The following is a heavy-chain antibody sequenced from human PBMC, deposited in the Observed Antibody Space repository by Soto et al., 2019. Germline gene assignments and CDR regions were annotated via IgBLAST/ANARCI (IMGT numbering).Heavy chain of an antibody. V-gene: IGHV4-39*07. Sequence: SETLSLTCTVSGGSISSSSYFGGWIRQPPGKGLEWIGEIYHSGSTNYNPSLKSRVTISVDKSKNQFSLKLSSVTAADTAVYYCARVAVAATRVDYWGQGPLVNVPQ. CDR1: GGSISSSSYF. J-gene: IGHJ4*02. D-gene: IGHD6-19*01. CDR2: IYHSGST. CDR3: ARVAVAATRVDY.